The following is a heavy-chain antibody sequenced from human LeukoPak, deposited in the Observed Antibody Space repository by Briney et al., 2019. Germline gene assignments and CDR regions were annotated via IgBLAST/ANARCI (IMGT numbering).Heavy chain of an antibody. CDR1: GYTFTSYD. D-gene: IGHD4-17*01. J-gene: IGHJ4*02. CDR2: MNPNSGNT. CDR3: ARDKALRYGDYYFDY. Sequence: ASVKVSCKASGYTFTSYDINWVRQATGQGLEWMGWMNPNSGNTGYAQKFQGRVTMTRNTSISTAYMELSSLRSDDTAVYYCARDKALRYGDYYFDYWGQGTLVTVSS. V-gene: IGHV1-8*01.